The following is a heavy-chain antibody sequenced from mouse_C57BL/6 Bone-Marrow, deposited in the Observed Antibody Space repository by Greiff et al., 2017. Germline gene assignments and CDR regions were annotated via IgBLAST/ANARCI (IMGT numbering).Heavy chain of an antibody. CDR2: IYPGDGDT. CDR1: GYAFSSSW. CDR3: ARRYYFDY. J-gene: IGHJ2*01. V-gene: IGHV1-82*01. Sequence: VKLLESGPELVKPGASVKISCKASGYAFSSSWMNWVKQRPGQGLEWIGRIYPGDGDTNYNGKFKGKATLTADKSSSTAYMQLSSLTSEDSAVYFCARRYYFDYWGQGTTLTVSS.